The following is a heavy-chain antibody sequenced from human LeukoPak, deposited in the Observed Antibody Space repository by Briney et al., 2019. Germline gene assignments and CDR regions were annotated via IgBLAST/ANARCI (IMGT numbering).Heavy chain of an antibody. D-gene: IGHD3-10*01. V-gene: IGHV1-69*01. CDR2: IIPIFGTA. J-gene: IGHJ4*02. CDR3: ARGITMVREGFDY. CDR1: GGTFSSYA. Sequence: SVKVSCRASGGTFSSYAISWVRQAPGQGLEWMGGIIPIFGTANYAQKFQGRVTITADESTSTAYMELSSLRSEDTAVYYCARGITMVREGFDYWGQGTLVTVSS.